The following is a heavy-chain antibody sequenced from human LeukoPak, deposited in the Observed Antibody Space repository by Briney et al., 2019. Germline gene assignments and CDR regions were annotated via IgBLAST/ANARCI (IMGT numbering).Heavy chain of an antibody. J-gene: IGHJ6*02. V-gene: IGHV3-30*04. CDR1: GFTFSSSA. CDR2: ISYEGSNK. Sequence: PGGSLRLSCAASGFTFSSSAMHWVRQAPGKGLEWETVISYEGSNKFYADSVKGRFTISRDNSKNTLYLQMNSLRAEDTAVYYCARVGPSAIDDSSGYYYYYYGMDVWGQGTTVTVSS. CDR3: ARVGPSAIDDSSGYYYYYYGMDV. D-gene: IGHD3-22*01.